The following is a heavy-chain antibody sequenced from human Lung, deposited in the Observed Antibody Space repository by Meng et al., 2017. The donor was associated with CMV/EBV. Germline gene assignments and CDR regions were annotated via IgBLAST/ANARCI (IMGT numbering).Heavy chain of an antibody. CDR1: GYTFPRHW. V-gene: IGHV1-46*01. D-gene: IGHD2/OR15-2a*01. CDR3: ARDNSDSTSSWWFDP. Sequence: ASVXDSXKASGYTFPRHWMHWVRQAPGQGPEWMAVINPSGDNTHYAQRVQGRLTLTRDTSKNTVYMDLGSLTSEDAAVYFCARDNSDSTSSWWFDPWGQGTXVTVAS. CDR2: INPSGDNT. J-gene: IGHJ5*02.